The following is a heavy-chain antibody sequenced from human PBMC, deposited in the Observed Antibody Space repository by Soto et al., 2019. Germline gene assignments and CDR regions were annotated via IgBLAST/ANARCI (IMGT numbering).Heavy chain of an antibody. D-gene: IGHD2-2*01. CDR2: ISSSSSYI. V-gene: IGHV3-21*01. J-gene: IGHJ6*04. CDR3: ARDIVVVPAATDYYYYGMDV. CDR1: GFTFSSYS. Sequence: GGSLRLSCAASGFTFSSYSMNWVRQAPGKGLEWVSSISSSSSYIYYADSVKGRFTISRDNAKNSLYLQMNSLRAEDTAVYYCARDIVVVPAATDYYYYGMDVWGKGTTVTVSS.